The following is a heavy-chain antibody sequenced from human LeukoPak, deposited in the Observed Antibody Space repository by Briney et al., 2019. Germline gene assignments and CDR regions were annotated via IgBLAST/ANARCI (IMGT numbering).Heavy chain of an antibody. Sequence: GASVKVSCKASGGTFSNYAISWVRQAPGQGLEWMGGIIPIFGTAKYAQKVQGRVTMSTDESTSTAYMELSSLRSEDTAVYYCAREGGITVFGVAQPGGAFDFWGQGTMVIVSS. CDR1: GGTFSNYA. V-gene: IGHV1-69*05. CDR3: AREGGITVFGVAQPGGAFDF. D-gene: IGHD3-3*01. CDR2: IIPIFGTA. J-gene: IGHJ3*01.